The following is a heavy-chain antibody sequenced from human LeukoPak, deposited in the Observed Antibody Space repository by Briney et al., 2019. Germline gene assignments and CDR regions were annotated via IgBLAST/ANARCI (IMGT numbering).Heavy chain of an antibody. D-gene: IGHD4-23*01. Sequence: SETLSLTCAVYGGSFSGYYWSWIRQPPGKGLEWIGEINHSGSTNYNPSLKSRVTISVDTSKNQFSLKLSSVTAADTAVYYCARDVCTTVVTPDYFDYWGQGTLVTVSS. V-gene: IGHV4-34*01. CDR1: GGSFSGYY. CDR2: INHSGST. J-gene: IGHJ4*02. CDR3: ARDVCTTVVTPDYFDY.